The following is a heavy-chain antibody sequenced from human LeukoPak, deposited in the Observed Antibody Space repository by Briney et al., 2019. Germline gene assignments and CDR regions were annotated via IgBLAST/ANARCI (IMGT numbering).Heavy chain of an antibody. J-gene: IGHJ6*03. D-gene: IGHD3-16*01. CDR3: ARSPATRILGDFYYYYHYIGG. CDR2: ISTYNGKT. CDR1: DDTFSTYG. V-gene: IGHV1-18*01. Sequence: ASVNLCCKASDDTFSTYGFTWVRQAPGEGLEWMGWISTYNGKTNYPQKFQGRVTMNTDTSTSSAYMELRRLRSDDTAVYYCARSPATRILGDFYYYYHYIGGWGNGATVIVSS.